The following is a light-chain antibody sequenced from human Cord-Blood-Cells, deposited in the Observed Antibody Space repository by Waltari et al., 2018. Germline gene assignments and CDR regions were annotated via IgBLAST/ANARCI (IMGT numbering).Light chain of an antibody. J-gene: IGLJ3*02. CDR1: RSEGGRYNL. CDR2: EGS. CDR3: CSYAGSSTWV. V-gene: IGLV2-23*01. Sequence: SALTQPSPLFWSPGHANPHSFPCTRSEGGRYNLFSWYQQHPGKAPKLMIYEGSKRPSGVSNRFSGSKSGNTASLTISGLQAEDEADYYCCSYAGSSTWVFGGGTKLTVL.